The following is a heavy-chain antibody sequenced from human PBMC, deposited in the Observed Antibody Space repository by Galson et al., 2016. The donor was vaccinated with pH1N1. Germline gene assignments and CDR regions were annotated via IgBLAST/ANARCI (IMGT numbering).Heavy chain of an antibody. CDR1: GFSFSSFG. D-gene: IGHD3-10*01. J-gene: IGHJ4*02. Sequence: SLRLSCAASGFSFSSFGMHWVRQAPGKGLEWVAVISYDGSDQYYADSVKGRFTISSDNFRNTLYLQMNSLRAEGTAVYHCAKDRLVLLWFGESTVDFWGQGTLVTVSS. CDR2: ISYDGSDQ. CDR3: AKDRLVLLWFGESTVDF. V-gene: IGHV3-30*18.